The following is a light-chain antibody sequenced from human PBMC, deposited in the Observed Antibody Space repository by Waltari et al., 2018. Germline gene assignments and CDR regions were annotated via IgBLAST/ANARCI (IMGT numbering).Light chain of an antibody. V-gene: IGLV2-14*01. CDR3: ASYVNSFALV. CDR2: EVK. CDR1: TSDLGAYDL. J-gene: IGLJ2*01. Sequence: HSALTQPASVSGSPAQSIPISCSGPTSDLGAYDLLSWYQKYPCKAPKLIIYEVKNRPSDISPRFSASKSGDTASLTISGLQAEDEAEYYCASYVNSFALVFGGGTKVSVL.